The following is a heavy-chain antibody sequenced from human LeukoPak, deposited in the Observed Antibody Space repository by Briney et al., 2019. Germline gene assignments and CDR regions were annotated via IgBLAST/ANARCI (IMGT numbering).Heavy chain of an antibody. V-gene: IGHV3-23*01. Sequence: GGSLRLSCAASSFTLSSYAMSWVRQAPVKGLEWVSAISGSGRTYYADSVKGRFAISRDNAKNTLYLQMNSLRDEDTAVYFCARDRRQQWLLYNWFDPWGQGTLVTVSS. D-gene: IGHD6-19*01. CDR1: SFTLSSYA. J-gene: IGHJ5*02. CDR2: ISGSGRT. CDR3: ARDRRQQWLLYNWFDP.